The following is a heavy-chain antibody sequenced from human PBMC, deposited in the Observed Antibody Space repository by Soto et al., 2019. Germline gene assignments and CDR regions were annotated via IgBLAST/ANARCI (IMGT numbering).Heavy chain of an antibody. Sequence: RGSLRLSCAASVFTFSSSVIHWVRQAPGKGLEWVAVISYDGSNKYYADSVKGRFTISRDNSKNTLYLQMNSLRAEDTAVYYCAKTKGDFWSGYYYYGMDIWGQGTTVTVSS. V-gene: IGHV3-30*18. CDR1: VFTFSSSV. J-gene: IGHJ6*02. CDR3: AKTKGDFWSGYYYYGMDI. D-gene: IGHD3-3*01. CDR2: ISYDGSNK.